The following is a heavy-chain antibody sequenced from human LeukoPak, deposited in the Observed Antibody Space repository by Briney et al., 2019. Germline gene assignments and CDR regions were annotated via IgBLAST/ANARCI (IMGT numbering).Heavy chain of an antibody. V-gene: IGHV4-59*01. CDR3: ARARQWLVGYYFDY. CDR1: GGSISSYY. CDR2: IYYSGST. J-gene: IGHJ4*02. Sequence: PSETLSLTCTVSGGSISSYYWSWIRQPPGKGLEWIGYIYYSGSTNYNPSLKSRVTISVDTSKNQFSLELSSVTAADTAVYYCARARQWLVGYYFDYWGQGTLVTVSS. D-gene: IGHD6-19*01.